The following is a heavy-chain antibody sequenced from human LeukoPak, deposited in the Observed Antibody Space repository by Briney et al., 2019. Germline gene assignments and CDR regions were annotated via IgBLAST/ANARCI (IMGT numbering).Heavy chain of an antibody. V-gene: IGHV4-31*03. Sequence: ASETLSLTCTVSGGSISSGGYYWSWIRQHPGKGLEWIGYIYYSGSTYYNPSLKSRVTISVDKSKNQFSLKLSSVTAADTAVYYCARDVYSSASPGRSFDYWGQGTLVTVSS. J-gene: IGHJ4*02. CDR3: ARDVYSSASPGRSFDY. CDR2: IYYSGST. CDR1: GGSISSGGYY. D-gene: IGHD6-6*01.